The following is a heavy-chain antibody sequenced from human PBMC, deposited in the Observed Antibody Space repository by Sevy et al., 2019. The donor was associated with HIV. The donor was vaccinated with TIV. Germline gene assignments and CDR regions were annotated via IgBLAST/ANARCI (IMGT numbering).Heavy chain of an antibody. V-gene: IGHV3-30*04. Sequence: GGSLRLSCAASGFTFSSYAMNWVRQAPGKGLEWVALISYDGNNKYYADSVKGRFTISRDNSKNRLYLQMNSLRGEDTAFYYCASGLAALPGYYYGLDVWGQGTTVTVSS. J-gene: IGHJ6*02. CDR2: ISYDGNNK. D-gene: IGHD6-6*01. CDR1: GFTFSSYA. CDR3: ASGLAALPGYYYGLDV.